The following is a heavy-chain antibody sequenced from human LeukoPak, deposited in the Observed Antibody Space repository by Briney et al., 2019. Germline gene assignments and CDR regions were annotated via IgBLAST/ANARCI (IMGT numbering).Heavy chain of an antibody. CDR1: GGSFSGYY. J-gene: IGHJ5*02. CDR2: INHSGST. V-gene: IGHV4-34*01. Sequence: SETLSLTCAVYGGSFSGYYWGWIRQPPGKGLEWIGEINHSGSTNYNPSLKSRVTISVDTSKNQFSLKLSSVTAADTAVYYCARSPLTQWLVNWFDPWGQGTLVTVSS. CDR3: ARSPLTQWLVNWFDP. D-gene: IGHD6-19*01.